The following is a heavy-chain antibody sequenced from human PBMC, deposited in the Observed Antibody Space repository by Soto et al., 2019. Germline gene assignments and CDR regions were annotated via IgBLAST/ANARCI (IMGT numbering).Heavy chain of an antibody. CDR2: VNHSGST. D-gene: IGHD4-17*01. J-gene: IGHJ4*02. CDR1: GGSFSGYY. V-gene: IGHV4-34*01. CDR3: AKDVKTTVVRAYGY. Sequence: PSETLSLTCAVYGGSFSGYYWSWIRQPPGKGLEWIGEVNHSGSTNYNPSLKSRVTISVDTSKNQFSLKLSSVTAEDTAVYYCAKDVKTTVVRAYGYWGQGTLVTVSS.